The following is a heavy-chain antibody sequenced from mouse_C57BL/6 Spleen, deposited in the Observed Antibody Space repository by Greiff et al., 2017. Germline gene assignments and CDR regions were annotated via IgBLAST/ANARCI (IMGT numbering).Heavy chain of an antibody. CDR1: GFTFSDYG. D-gene: IGHD1-1*01. J-gene: IGHJ2*01. Sequence: EVQLVESGGGLVKPGGSLKLSCAASGFTFSDYGMHWVRQAPEKGLEWVAYISSGSSTIYYADTVKGRFTISRDNAKNTLFLQMTSLRSEDKAMYYCARPYGSSPYYFDYWGQGTTLTVSS. CDR2: ISSGSSTI. V-gene: IGHV5-17*01. CDR3: ARPYGSSPYYFDY.